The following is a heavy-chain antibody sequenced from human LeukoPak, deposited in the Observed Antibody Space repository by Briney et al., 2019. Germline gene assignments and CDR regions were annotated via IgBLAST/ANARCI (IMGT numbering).Heavy chain of an antibody. CDR2: IIPIFGIA. J-gene: IGHJ6*02. V-gene: IGHV1-69*10. CDR1: GGTFSSYA. Sequence: SAKVSCKASGGTFSSYAISWVRQAPGQGLEWMGGIIPIFGIANYAQKFQGRVTITADKSTSTAYMELSSLRSEDTAVYYCASTDGYNNDYYYGMDVWGQGTTVTVSS. D-gene: IGHD5-24*01. CDR3: ASTDGYNNDYYYGMDV.